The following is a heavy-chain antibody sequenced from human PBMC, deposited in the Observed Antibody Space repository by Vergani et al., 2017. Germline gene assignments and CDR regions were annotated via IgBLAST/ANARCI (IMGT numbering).Heavy chain of an antibody. V-gene: IGHV1-69*15. CDR1: GGTFSSYA. CDR2: IIPIFGTA. Sequence: QVQLVQSGAEVKKPGSSVKVSCKASGGTFSSYAISWVRQAPGQGLEWMGRIIPIFGTANYAQKFQGRVTITADESTSTAYMELSSLRSEDTAVYYCAKDEWRGTYCGGDCYSRFDSWGQGTLVTVSS. CDR3: AKDEWRGTYCGGDCYSRFDS. D-gene: IGHD2-21*02. J-gene: IGHJ4*02.